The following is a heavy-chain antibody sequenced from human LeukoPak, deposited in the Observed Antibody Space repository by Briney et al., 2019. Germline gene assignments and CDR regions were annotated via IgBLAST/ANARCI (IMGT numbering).Heavy chain of an antibody. V-gene: IGHV4-34*01. J-gene: IGHJ4*03. CDR3: ARGQDPNFDY. CDR2: IYYSGST. Sequence: PSETLSLTCAVYGGSFSGYYWSWIRQPPGKGLEWIGSIYYSGSTYYNPSLKSRVTISVDTSKNQFSLKLSSVTAADTAVYYCARGQDPNFDYWGQGTMVTVSS. CDR1: GGSFSGYY.